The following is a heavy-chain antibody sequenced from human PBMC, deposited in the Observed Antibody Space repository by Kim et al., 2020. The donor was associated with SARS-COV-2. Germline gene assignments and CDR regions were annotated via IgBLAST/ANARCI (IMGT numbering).Heavy chain of an antibody. CDR2: ISGSGGST. CDR1: GFTFSSYA. J-gene: IGHJ4*02. D-gene: IGHD3-16*01. Sequence: GGSLRLSCAASGFTFSSYAMSWVRQAPGKGLEWVSGISGSGGSTYYADSVKGRFTISRDNSKNTLYLQMNSLRAEDTAVYYCAKDQTNDYIWWTYDWGQGTLVTVSS. V-gene: IGHV3-23*01. CDR3: AKDQTNDYIWWTYD.